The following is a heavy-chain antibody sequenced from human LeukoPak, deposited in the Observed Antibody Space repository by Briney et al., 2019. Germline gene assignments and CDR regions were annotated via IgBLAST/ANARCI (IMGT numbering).Heavy chain of an antibody. Sequence: PGGSLRLSCAASGFTFSSYAMHWVRQAPGKGLEWVAVISYDGSNKYYADSVKGRFTISRDNSKNTLYLQMNSLRAEDTAVYYCARGPAWDYDFWSGLPSDWGQGTLVTVSS. V-gene: IGHV3-30-3*01. CDR1: GFTFSSYA. D-gene: IGHD3-3*01. J-gene: IGHJ4*02. CDR3: ARGPAWDYDFWSGLPSD. CDR2: ISYDGSNK.